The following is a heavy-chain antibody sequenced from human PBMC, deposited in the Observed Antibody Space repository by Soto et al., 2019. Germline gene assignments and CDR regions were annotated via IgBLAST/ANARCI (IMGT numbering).Heavy chain of an antibody. Sequence: GGSLRLSCAASGFSFSSYGMSWVRQAPGKGLEWVSAISGSGGATYYADSVKGRFTISRDNSKNTLYLQMNSLRAEDTAVYYCAKAGYCSSTSCYHFGAFDIWGQGTMVTVSS. D-gene: IGHD2-2*01. CDR1: GFSFSSYG. CDR3: AKAGYCSSTSCYHFGAFDI. J-gene: IGHJ3*02. CDR2: ISGSGGAT. V-gene: IGHV3-23*01.